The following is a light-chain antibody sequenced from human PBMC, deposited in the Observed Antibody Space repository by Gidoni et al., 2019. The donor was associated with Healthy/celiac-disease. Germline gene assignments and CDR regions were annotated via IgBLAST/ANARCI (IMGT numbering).Light chain of an antibody. J-gene: IGLJ2*01. V-gene: IGLV3-1*01. CDR2: QDR. Sequence: SYELTQPPSVSVSPGQTASITCSGDKLGDKYACWYQQKPGQSPVLVIYQDRKRPSGIPERFSGSNSGSTATLTISGTQAMDEADYYCQAWDGSTVVFGGGTKLTVL. CDR3: QAWDGSTVV. CDR1: KLGDKY.